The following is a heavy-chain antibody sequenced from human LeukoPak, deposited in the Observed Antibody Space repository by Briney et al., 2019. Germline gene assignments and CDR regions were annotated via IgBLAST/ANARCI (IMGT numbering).Heavy chain of an antibody. Sequence: SETLSLTCSVSGGSISSSSYYWGWIRQSPGKGLGWIGSMYYRGTTYENSSLKSRLTLSIDTSNNQFSLKLTSVTAADTAVYFCAREYSRSVVAGSRPDLWGQGLLVTVSS. CDR2: MYYRGTT. D-gene: IGHD2-21*01. J-gene: IGHJ4*02. CDR3: AREYSRSVVAGSRPDL. CDR1: GGSISSSSYY. V-gene: IGHV4-39*02.